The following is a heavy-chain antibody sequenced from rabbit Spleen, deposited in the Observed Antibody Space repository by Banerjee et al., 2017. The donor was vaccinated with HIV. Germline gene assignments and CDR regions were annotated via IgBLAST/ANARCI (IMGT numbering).Heavy chain of an antibody. V-gene: IGHV1S45*01. D-gene: IGHD8-1*01. CDR2: INIVTGKW. CDR1: GVSLNDKDV. Sequence: EQLEESGGGLVKPEESLTLTCKASGVSLNDKDVMCWVRQAQGKWLEWIGCINIVTGKWFYASWAEGRFIMSRTSSTTVTMQMTSLTAADTATDFCARDSGSSFSSYGMDLWGPGTLVTVS. CDR3: ARDSGSSFSSYGMDL. J-gene: IGHJ6*01.